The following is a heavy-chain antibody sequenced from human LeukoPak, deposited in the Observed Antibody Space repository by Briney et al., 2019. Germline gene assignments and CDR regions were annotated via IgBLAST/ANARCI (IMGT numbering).Heavy chain of an antibody. CDR1: GGSCSGYC. D-gene: IGHD3-10*01. CDR3: ASTMVRGVIIRCLLPQCAFDI. Sequence: PSETLSLTCAGYGGSCSGYCWSWIRQPPGKGLEWRGEINHSGSTNYNPSLKSRVTISVDTSKNQFSLKLSSVSAADAAVYYCASTMVRGVIIRCLLPQCAFDIWGQGTMVTVSS. V-gene: IGHV4-34*01. J-gene: IGHJ3*02. CDR2: INHSGST.